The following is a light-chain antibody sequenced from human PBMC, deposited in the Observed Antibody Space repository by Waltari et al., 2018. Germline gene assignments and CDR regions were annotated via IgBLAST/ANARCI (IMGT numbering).Light chain of an antibody. J-gene: IGLJ2*01. CDR3: QSSDSSGSYPFVV. V-gene: IGLV3-25*03. CDR2: KDN. Sequence: SYELTQPPSVSVSPGQTARITRSGDALPTHYAYWYQQKAGQAPVVVIYKDNERPSGIPERFSGSSSGTTVTLTISGVQAEDEADYYCQSSDSSGSYPFVVFGGGTKLTVL. CDR1: ALPTHY.